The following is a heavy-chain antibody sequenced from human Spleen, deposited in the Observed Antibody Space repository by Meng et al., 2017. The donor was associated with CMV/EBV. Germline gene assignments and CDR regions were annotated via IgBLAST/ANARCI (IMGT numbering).Heavy chain of an antibody. CDR3: AVLVPTTRYFDH. J-gene: IGHJ4*02. CDR2: ISGRGYT. CDR1: GFSLSGSC. Sequence: SCASSGFSLSGSCMGGVRQAPGKWLEWLSGISGRGYTNYVDSFKGRFTMSRDNSKNTLYLQMNSLRAEDTAVYFCAVLVPTTRYFDHWGQGTLVTVSS. D-gene: IGHD5-12*01. V-gene: IGHV3-23*01.